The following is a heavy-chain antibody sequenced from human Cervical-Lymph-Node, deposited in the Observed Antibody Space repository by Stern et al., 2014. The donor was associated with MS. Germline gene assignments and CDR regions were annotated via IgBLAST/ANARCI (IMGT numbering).Heavy chain of an antibody. V-gene: IGHV4-30-2*01. J-gene: IGHJ3*02. D-gene: IGHD3-22*01. CDR2: IYYSGST. CDR1: GGSIRSGDHS. Sequence: QLQLQESGSGLVKPSQTLSLTCAVSGGSIRSGDHSWSWIRQPPGKGLEWIGYIYYSGSTYYNPSLRSRVTISVDRSKNQCSLKLSSVTAADTAVYYCARSLNYYDSSAYIWGQGTMVTVSS. CDR3: ARSLNYYDSSAYI.